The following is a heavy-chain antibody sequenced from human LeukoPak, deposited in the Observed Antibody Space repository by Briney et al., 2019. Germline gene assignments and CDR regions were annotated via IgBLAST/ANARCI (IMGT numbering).Heavy chain of an antibody. Sequence: ASVKVSCKASGYTFTGYYMHWVRQAPGQGLEWMGWINPNSGGTNYAQKFQGWVTMTRDTSISTAYMELSRLRSDDTAVYYCARGRRVAGTGGGDYWGQGTLVTVSS. CDR2: INPNSGGT. D-gene: IGHD6-19*01. V-gene: IGHV1-2*04. J-gene: IGHJ4*02. CDR1: GYTFTGYY. CDR3: ARGRRVAGTGGGDY.